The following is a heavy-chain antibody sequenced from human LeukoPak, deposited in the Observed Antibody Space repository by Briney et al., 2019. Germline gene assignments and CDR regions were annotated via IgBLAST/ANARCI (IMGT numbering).Heavy chain of an antibody. V-gene: IGHV3-33*01. CDR2: IWYDGSNK. Sequence: GGSLRLSCAASGFTFSSYGMHWVRQAPGKGLEWVAVIWYDGSNKYYADSVKGRFTISRDNSKNTLYLQMNSLRAEDTAVYYCARDLLSNTPVPDWGQGTLVTVSS. CDR3: ARDLLSNTPVPD. CDR1: GFTFSSYG. D-gene: IGHD2-2*01. J-gene: IGHJ4*02.